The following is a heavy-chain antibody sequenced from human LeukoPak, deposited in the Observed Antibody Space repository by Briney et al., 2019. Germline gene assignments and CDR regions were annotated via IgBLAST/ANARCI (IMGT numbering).Heavy chain of an antibody. V-gene: IGHV1-2*02. CDR1: GYTFTSYG. CDR2: INPSSGGT. Sequence: RRASVKVSCKASGYTFTSYGISWVRQAPGQGLEWMGWINPSSGGTNYAQKFQDRVTMTRDTSISTFYMELSRLTSDDTAVYYCGRDYYDSSGDGAFDFWGQGTMVSVSS. J-gene: IGHJ3*01. D-gene: IGHD3-22*01. CDR3: GRDYYDSSGDGAFDF.